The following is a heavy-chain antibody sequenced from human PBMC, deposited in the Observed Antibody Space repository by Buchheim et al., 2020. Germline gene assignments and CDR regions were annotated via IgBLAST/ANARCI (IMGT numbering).Heavy chain of an antibody. CDR1: GGSISSSSYY. D-gene: IGHD1-26*01. Sequence: QVQLQESGPGLVKPSQTLSLTCTVSGGSISSSSYYWSWIRQPAGKGLEWIGRIYTSGSTNYNPSLKSRVTISVDTSKNQFSLKLRSVTAADTAVYYCARALSSGAGATALTVLDYWGQGTL. CDR2: IYTSGST. V-gene: IGHV4-61*02. J-gene: IGHJ4*02. CDR3: ARALSSGAGATALTVLDY.